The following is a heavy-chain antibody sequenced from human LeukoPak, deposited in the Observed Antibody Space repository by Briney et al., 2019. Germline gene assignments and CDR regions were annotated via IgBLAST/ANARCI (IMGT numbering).Heavy chain of an antibody. V-gene: IGHV3-23*01. J-gene: IGHJ3*01. CDR1: GGSFSGYY. CDR3: AKRRDAGITGTTGGLDV. Sequence: ETLSLTCAVYGGSFSGYYWSWIRQPPGKGLEWVSGISGSGETTFYADSVRGRFATSRDISKTTLYLQINSLRAEDAAVYYCAKRRDAGITGTTGGLDVWGQGTTVTVSS. D-gene: IGHD1-20*01. CDR2: ISGSGETT.